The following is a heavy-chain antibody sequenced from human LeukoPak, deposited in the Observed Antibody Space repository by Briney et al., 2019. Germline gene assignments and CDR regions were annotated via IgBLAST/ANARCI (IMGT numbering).Heavy chain of an antibody. V-gene: IGHV3-48*03. CDR3: ARLRFGEEYYYGMDV. CDR2: ISSSGSTI. Sequence: PGGSLRLFCAASGFTFSSYEMNWVRQAPGKGLEWVSYISSSGSTIYYADSVKGRFTISRDNAKNSLYLQMNSLRAEDTAVYYCARLRFGEEYYYGMDVWGQGTTVTVSS. D-gene: IGHD3-10*01. CDR1: GFTFSSYE. J-gene: IGHJ6*02.